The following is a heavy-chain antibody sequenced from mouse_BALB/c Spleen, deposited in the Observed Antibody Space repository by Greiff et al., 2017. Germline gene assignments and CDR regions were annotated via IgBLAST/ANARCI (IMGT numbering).Heavy chain of an antibody. CDR1: GYTFTDYW. D-gene: IGHD6-5*01. Sequence: QVQLKQPGAELVMPGASVKMSCKASGYTFTDYWMHWVKQRPGQGLEWIGAIDTSDSYTSYNQKFKGKATLTVDESSSTAYMQLSSLTSEDSAVYYCARSLFLYAMDYWGQGTSVTVSS. J-gene: IGHJ4*01. CDR2: IDTSDSYT. CDR3: ARSLFLYAMDY. V-gene: IGHV1-69*01.